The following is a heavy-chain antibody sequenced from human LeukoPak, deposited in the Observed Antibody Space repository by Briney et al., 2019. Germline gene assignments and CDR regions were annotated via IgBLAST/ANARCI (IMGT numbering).Heavy chain of an antibody. CDR1: GGTFSSYA. J-gene: IGHJ5*02. CDR3: APWRRDLNWFDP. Sequence: GASVKVSCKASGGTFSSYAISWVRQAPGQGLEWMGGIIPIFGTANYAQKFQGRVTITADESTSTACMELSSLRSEDTAVYYCAPWRRDLNWFDPWGQGTLVTVSS. CDR2: IIPIFGTA. D-gene: IGHD5-24*01. V-gene: IGHV1-69*13.